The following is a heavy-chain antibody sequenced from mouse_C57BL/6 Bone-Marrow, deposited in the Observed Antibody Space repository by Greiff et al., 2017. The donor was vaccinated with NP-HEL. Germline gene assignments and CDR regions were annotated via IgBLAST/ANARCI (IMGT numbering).Heavy chain of an antibody. D-gene: IGHD2-4*01. J-gene: IGHJ2*01. CDR1: GYTFTDYE. CDR3: TRGLYYDYDGDY. CDR2: IDPETGGT. V-gene: IGHV1-15*01. Sequence: QVQLQQSGAELVRPGASVTLSCKASGYTFTDYEMHWVKQTPVHGLEWIGAIDPETGGTAYNQKFKGKAILTADKSSSTAYMELRSLTSEDSAVYYCTRGLYYDYDGDYWGQGTTLTVSS.